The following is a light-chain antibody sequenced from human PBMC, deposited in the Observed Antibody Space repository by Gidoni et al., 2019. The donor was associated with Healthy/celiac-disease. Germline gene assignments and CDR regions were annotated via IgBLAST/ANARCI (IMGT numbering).Light chain of an antibody. CDR2: EDN. Sequence: NFMLTTPHSVSESTGKTVTISCNRSSGSIASNYVQGYQQRPGSSPTTVIYEDNQRPSGVPDRFSGSIDSSSNSASLTISGLKTEDEADYYCQSYDSSIRVFGGGTKLTVL. J-gene: IGLJ3*02. CDR1: SGSIASNY. V-gene: IGLV6-57*01. CDR3: QSYDSSIRV.